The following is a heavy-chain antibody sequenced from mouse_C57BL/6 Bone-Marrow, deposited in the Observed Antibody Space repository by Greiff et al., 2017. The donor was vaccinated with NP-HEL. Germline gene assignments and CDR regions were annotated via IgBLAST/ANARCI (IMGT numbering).Heavy chain of an antibody. D-gene: IGHD3-2*02. V-gene: IGHV1-69*01. Sequence: QVQLQQSGAELVMPGASVKLSCKASGYTFTSYWMHWVKQRPGQGLEWIGEIDPSDSYTNYNQKFKGKSTLTVDKSSSTAYMQLSSLTSEDSAVYYGARSGSSGRRYAMDYWGQGTSVTVSS. J-gene: IGHJ4*01. CDR1: GYTFTSYW. CDR3: ARSGSSGRRYAMDY. CDR2: IDPSDSYT.